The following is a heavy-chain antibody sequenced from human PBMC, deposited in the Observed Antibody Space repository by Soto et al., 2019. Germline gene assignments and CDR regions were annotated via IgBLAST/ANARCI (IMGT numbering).Heavy chain of an antibody. CDR2: IKQDGSEK. D-gene: IGHD3-3*01. J-gene: IGHJ4*02. CDR3: ARDWEYYDFRSGYSDY. Sequence: GGSLRLSCAASGFTFSSDWMSWVRHARGKGLEWVANIKQDGSEKYYVDSVKGRFTISRDNAKNSLYLQMNSLRAEDTAVYYCARDWEYYDFRSGYSDYWGQGTLVTVSS. CDR1: GFTFSSDW. V-gene: IGHV3-7*01.